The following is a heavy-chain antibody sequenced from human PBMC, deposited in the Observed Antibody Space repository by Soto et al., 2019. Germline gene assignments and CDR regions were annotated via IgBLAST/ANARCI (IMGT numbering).Heavy chain of an antibody. Sequence: QVQLVESGGGVVQPGRSLRLSCAASGFTFSSYGMHWVRQAPGKGLEWVAVIWYDGSNKYYADSVKGRFTISRDNSKNTLYLQMNSLRAEDTAVYYCARDLVPTVTTSTFQHWGQGTLVTVSS. D-gene: IGHD4-17*01. J-gene: IGHJ1*01. CDR1: GFTFSSYG. CDR2: IWYDGSNK. CDR3: ARDLVPTVTTSTFQH. V-gene: IGHV3-33*01.